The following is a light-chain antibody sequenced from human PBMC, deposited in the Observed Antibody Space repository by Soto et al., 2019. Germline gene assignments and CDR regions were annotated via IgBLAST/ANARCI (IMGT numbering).Light chain of an antibody. Sequence: DIQMTQSPSTLSASVGDRVTITCRASQSISSWLAWYQQKPGKAPNLLIYDASNLQSGVPSRFSGSGSGREFTLTISSLQPEDFATYYCQQYKRFSRTFGQGTKVDIK. CDR2: DAS. CDR1: QSISSW. J-gene: IGKJ1*01. V-gene: IGKV1-5*01. CDR3: QQYKRFSRT.